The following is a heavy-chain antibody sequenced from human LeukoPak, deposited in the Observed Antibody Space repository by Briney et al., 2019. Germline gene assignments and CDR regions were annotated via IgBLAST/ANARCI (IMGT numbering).Heavy chain of an antibody. CDR1: GYTFTGYY. CDR3: ARSLSSSWYWFDP. CDR2: INPNSGGT. D-gene: IGHD6-13*01. V-gene: IGHV1-2*02. J-gene: IGHJ5*02. Sequence: ASVKVSCKASGYTFTGYYMHWVRQAPGQGLEWMGWINPNSGGTNYAQKFQGRVTMTRDTSISTAYMELSRPRSDDMAVYYCARSLSSSWYWFDPWGQGTLVTVSS.